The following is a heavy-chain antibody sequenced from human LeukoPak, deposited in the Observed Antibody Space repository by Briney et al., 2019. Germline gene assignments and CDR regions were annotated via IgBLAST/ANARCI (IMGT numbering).Heavy chain of an antibody. Sequence: ASVKVSCKASGYTFTGYYIHWVRQAPGQGLEWMGWINPHSGGTNYAQKFQGRVTMTRDTSISTAYMELRSLRSDDTAVYYCARSSRWRPEYDSSGYYFDYWGQGTLVTVSS. J-gene: IGHJ4*02. D-gene: IGHD3-22*01. CDR1: GYTFTGYY. CDR3: ARSSRWRPEYDSSGYYFDY. V-gene: IGHV1-2*02. CDR2: INPHSGGT.